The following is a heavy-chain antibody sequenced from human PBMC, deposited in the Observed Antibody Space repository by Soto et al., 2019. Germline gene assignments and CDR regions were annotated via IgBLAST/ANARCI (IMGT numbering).Heavy chain of an antibody. J-gene: IGHJ4*02. D-gene: IGHD6-19*01. Sequence: GGSLRLSCAASGFTFSSYGMHWVRQAPGKGLEWVAVISYDGSNKYYADSVKGRFTISRDNSKNTLYLQMNSLRAEDTAVYYCAKGRLYSSGWWGYYWGQGTLVTVSS. CDR3: AKGRLYSSGWWGYY. CDR2: ISYDGSNK. CDR1: GFTFSSYG. V-gene: IGHV3-30*18.